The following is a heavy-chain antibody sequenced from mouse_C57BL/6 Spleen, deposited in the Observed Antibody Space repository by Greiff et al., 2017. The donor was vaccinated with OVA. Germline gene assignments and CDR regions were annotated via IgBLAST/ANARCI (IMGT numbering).Heavy chain of an antibody. CDR1: GYSITSGYY. D-gene: IGHD4-1*01. J-gene: IGHJ2*01. CDR2: ISYDGSN. Sequence: EVKLMESGPGLVKPSQSLSLTCSVTGYSITSGYYWNWIRQFPGNKLEWMGYISYDGSNNYNPSLKNRISITRDTSKNQFFLKLNSVTTEDTATYYCARGRLTGTDYWGQGTTLTVSS. V-gene: IGHV3-6*01. CDR3: ARGRLTGTDY.